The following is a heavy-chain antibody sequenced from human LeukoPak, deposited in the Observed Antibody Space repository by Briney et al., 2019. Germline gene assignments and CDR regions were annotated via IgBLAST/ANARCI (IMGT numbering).Heavy chain of an antibody. J-gene: IGHJ4*02. V-gene: IGHV3-74*01. CDR2: VNGDGSAT. D-gene: IGHD3-10*01. CDR1: GFTFSNYW. CDR3: ARNHYGSVDY. Sequence: GGSLRLSCAASGFTFSNYWMHWVRQAPGKGLVWVSRVNGDGSATNYADSVKGLFTISRDNPKNPLYLQMNSLRPEDTAVYYCARNHYGSVDYWGQGTLVTVSS.